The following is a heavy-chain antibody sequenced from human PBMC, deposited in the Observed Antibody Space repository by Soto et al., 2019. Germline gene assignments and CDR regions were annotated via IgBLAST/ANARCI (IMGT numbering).Heavy chain of an antibody. CDR1: GGSISSGDYY. D-gene: IGHD3-10*01. Sequence: QVQLQESGPGLVKPSQTLSLTCTVSGGSISSGDYYWSWIRQPPGQGLEWIGYIYYSGSTYYNPSLKSRVTISVDTSKTQLSLKLSSVTAADTAVYYCARAQGSGFLVSWGQGTLVTVSS. V-gene: IGHV4-30-4*01. CDR3: ARAQGSGFLVS. CDR2: IYYSGST. J-gene: IGHJ4*02.